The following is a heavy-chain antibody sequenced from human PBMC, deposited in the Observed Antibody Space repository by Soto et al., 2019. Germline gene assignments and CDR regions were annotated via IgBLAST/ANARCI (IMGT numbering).Heavy chain of an antibody. CDR3: AREDIVVVVAAPQKRQKGAFDI. Sequence: SETLSLTCAVYGGSFSGYYWSWIRQPPGKGLEWIGEINHSGSTNYNPSLKSRVTISVDTSKNQFSLKLSSVTAADTAVYYCAREDIVVVVAAPQKRQKGAFDIWGQGTMVTVSS. D-gene: IGHD2-15*01. CDR2: INHSGST. J-gene: IGHJ3*02. CDR1: GGSFSGYY. V-gene: IGHV4-34*01.